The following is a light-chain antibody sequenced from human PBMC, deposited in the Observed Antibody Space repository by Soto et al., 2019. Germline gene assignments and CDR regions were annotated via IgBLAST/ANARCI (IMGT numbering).Light chain of an antibody. CDR2: DAS. Sequence: EIVLTQSPATLSLSPGERATLSCRASQSVSSYLAWYQQKPGQAPRLLIYDASNRATGIPARFSGSGSGTDCTLTIISLEPEDFAVYYCQQRSNWRWWYTLGQGTKLEIK. CDR3: QQRSNWRWWYT. CDR1: QSVSSY. J-gene: IGKJ2*01. V-gene: IGKV3-11*01.